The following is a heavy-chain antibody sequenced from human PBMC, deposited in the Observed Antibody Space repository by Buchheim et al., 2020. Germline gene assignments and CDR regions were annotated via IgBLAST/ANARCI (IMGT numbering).Heavy chain of an antibody. V-gene: IGHV4-34*01. D-gene: IGHD3-10*01. CDR3: ARAGAYYGSGSYYNSPRYYYYGMDV. CDR1: GGSFSDYY. CDR2: IYYSGST. J-gene: IGHJ6*02. Sequence: QVQLQQWGAGLLKPSETLSLTCAVYGGSFSDYYWSWIRQPPGKGLEWIGYIYYSGSTYYNPSLKSRVTISVDTSKNQFSLKLSSVTAADTAVYYCARAGAYYGSGSYYNSPRYYYYGMDVWGQGTT.